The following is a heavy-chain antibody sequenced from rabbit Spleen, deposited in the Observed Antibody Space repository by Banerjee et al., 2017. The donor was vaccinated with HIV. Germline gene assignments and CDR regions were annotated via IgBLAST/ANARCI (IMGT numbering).Heavy chain of an antibody. CDR1: GFDFSSYG. V-gene: IGHV1S7*01. CDR2: IDPIFGIT. Sequence: QSLEETGGGLVQPGGSLKLSCKASGFDFSSYGVSWVRQAPGKGLEWIGYIDPIFGITYYANWVNGRFTISSHNAQKTLFLQLNSLTAADTATYFCARDTSTSFSTYGMDLWGQGTLVTVS. J-gene: IGHJ6*01. CDR3: ARDTSTSFSTYGMDL. D-gene: IGHD1-1*01.